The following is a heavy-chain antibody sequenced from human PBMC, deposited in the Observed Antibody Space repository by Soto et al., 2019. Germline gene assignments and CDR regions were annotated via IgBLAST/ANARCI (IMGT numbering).Heavy chain of an antibody. CDR2: MNPDSENT. J-gene: IGHJ6*02. D-gene: IGHD3-10*01. Sequence: QVPLVQSGAEVKQPGASVRVSCKASGYTFTNYDITWVRQATGQGLEWMGWMNPDSENTGSPQKFQGRVTMTVNTSINTAYMELTSLRSEDTAVYYCTRAQFEFGSYFGLDVWGQGTTVTVSS. CDR1: GYTFTNYD. V-gene: IGHV1-8*01. CDR3: TRAQFEFGSYFGLDV.